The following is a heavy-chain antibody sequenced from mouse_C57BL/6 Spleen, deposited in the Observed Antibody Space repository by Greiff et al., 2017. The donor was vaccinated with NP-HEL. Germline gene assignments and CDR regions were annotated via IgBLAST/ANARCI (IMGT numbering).Heavy chain of an antibody. Sequence: QVQLQQPGAELVKPGASVPMSCKASGYTFTSYWIPWVTQRPGQGLAWIGVIYPALGRPTYNEKFKSKATLTVDTPSSTAYMQLSSLTSEDSAVYYCARGTGTRSYYFDYWGQGTTRTVSS. J-gene: IGHJ2*01. V-gene: IGHV1-55*01. CDR2: IYPALGRP. CDR3: ARGTGTRSYYFDY. D-gene: IGHD4-1*01. CDR1: GYTFTSYW.